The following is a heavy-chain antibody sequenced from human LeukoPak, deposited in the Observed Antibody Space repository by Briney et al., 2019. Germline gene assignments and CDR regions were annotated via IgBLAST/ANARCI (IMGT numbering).Heavy chain of an antibody. J-gene: IGHJ4*02. Sequence: SQTLSLTCTVSGGSISSGSYYCSWIRQPAGKGLEWIGSIYYSGSTYYNPSLKSRVTMSVDTSKNQFSLKLSSVTAADTAVYYCARDSGSSFDYWGQGTLVSVSS. CDR3: ARDSGSSFDY. D-gene: IGHD1-26*01. CDR2: IYYSGST. CDR1: GGSISSGSYY. V-gene: IGHV4-61*02.